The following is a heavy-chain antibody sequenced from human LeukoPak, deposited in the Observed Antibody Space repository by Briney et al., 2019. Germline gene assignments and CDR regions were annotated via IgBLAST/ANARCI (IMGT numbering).Heavy chain of an antibody. CDR1: VGSISSYY. J-gene: IGHJ3*02. V-gene: IGHV4-59*08. CDR2: IYYSGST. CDR3: ARRHVVGGTFAFDI. D-gene: IGHD1-26*01. Sequence: SETLSLTCAVSVGSISSYYSGCIREPPGRGLECIGYIYYSGSTNYNPSLKSRVTISVDTAKNQFSLKLNAVTAADTAVYYCARRHVVGGTFAFDIWGQGTMVTVSS.